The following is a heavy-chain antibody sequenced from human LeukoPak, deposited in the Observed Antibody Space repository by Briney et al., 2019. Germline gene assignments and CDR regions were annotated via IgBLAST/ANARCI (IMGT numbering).Heavy chain of an antibody. D-gene: IGHD1-26*01. Sequence: GGSLRLSCAASGFTFNDTWMSWVRQAPGKGLEWVGRIKDKGDGGTTDYAAPVKGRFTVSRDDSENTLYLQMNSLKTEDTAVYYCTTNTSPRGWGQGTLVTVSS. V-gene: IGHV3-15*01. CDR1: GFTFNDTW. CDR2: IKDKGDGGTT. CDR3: TTNTSPRG. J-gene: IGHJ4*02.